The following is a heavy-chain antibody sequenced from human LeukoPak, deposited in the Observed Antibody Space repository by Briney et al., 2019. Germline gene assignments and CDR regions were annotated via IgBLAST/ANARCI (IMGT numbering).Heavy chain of an antibody. CDR2: IYYSGST. Sequence: SETLSLTCTVSGDSINSDYWSWLRQPPGKGLEWIGYIYYSGSTNYNPSLKSRVTISVDTSKKEFSLKLSSVTAADTAVYYCARVFILGWNLHDAFDIWGQGTMVTVSS. J-gene: IGHJ3*02. V-gene: IGHV4-59*01. D-gene: IGHD1-1*01. CDR1: GDSINSDY. CDR3: ARVFILGWNLHDAFDI.